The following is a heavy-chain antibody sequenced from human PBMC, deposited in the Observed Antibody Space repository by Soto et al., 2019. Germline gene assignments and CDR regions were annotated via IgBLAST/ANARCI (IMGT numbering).Heavy chain of an antibody. Sequence: GGSLRLSCAASGFTFSSYGMHWVRQAPGKGLEWVAVIWYDGSNKYYADSVKGRFTISRDNSKNTLYLQMNSLRAEDTAVYYCARDSDTAMDHYAYYGMDVWGQGTTVTVSS. V-gene: IGHV3-33*08. CDR2: IWYDGSNK. J-gene: IGHJ6*02. CDR3: ARDSDTAMDHYAYYGMDV. D-gene: IGHD5-18*01. CDR1: GFTFSSYG.